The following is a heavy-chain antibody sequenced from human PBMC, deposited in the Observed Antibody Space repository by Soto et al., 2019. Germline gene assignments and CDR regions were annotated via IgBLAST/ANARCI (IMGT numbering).Heavy chain of an antibody. CDR1: GGTFNSYT. J-gene: IGHJ4*02. Sequence: QVRLVQSGAELKKPGSSVKVSCSASGGTFNSYTIHWVRQAPGQGLEWVGRVNPIVGMSTSALKFQGRVTINADRSTTKDYMDLSSLKSEDTAIYYCATSYGSGSTHFDSWGQGTLVTVSS. CDR3: ATSYGSGSTHFDS. CDR2: VNPIVGMS. V-gene: IGHV1-69*02. D-gene: IGHD3-10*01.